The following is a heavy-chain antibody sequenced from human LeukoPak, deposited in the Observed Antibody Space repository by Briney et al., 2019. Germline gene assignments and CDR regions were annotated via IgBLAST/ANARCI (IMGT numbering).Heavy chain of an antibody. CDR3: ASPGTGLGDAFDI. J-gene: IGHJ3*02. D-gene: IGHD3-16*01. V-gene: IGHV4-59*01. CDR1: GGSIGSYY. Sequence: SETLSLTCTVSGGSIGSYYWSWIRQPPGKGLEWIRYIYYSGSTNYNPSLKSRVTISVDTSKNQFSLKLSSVTAADTAVYYCASPGTGLGDAFDIWGQGTMVTVSS. CDR2: IYYSGST.